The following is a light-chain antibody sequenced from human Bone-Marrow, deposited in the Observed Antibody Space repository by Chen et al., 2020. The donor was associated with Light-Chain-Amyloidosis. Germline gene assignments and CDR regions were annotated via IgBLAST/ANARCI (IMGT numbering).Light chain of an antibody. CDR3: SSFTSSSSYV. Sequence: QSALTQPASVSGSPGQSLTISCTGTSGDVGTYNYVSWYQQHPGKAPKVMIYAVSNRPSGVSNRFSGSKSGNTASLTIPGLQAEDEADYYCSSFTSSSSYVFGPGTKVTVL. CDR1: SGDVGTYNY. CDR2: AVS. J-gene: IGLJ1*01. V-gene: IGLV2-14*01.